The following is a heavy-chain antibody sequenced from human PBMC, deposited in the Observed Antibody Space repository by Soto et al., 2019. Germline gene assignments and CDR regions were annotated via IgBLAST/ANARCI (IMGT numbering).Heavy chain of an antibody. CDR2: ISECGGTP. J-gene: IGHJ4*02. Sequence: GGSLRLSCAASGFTFSAFAMSWVRQAPGKGLEWVSTISECGGTPFYADSVKGRFTISRDNSQNTLHLQMTTLRAEDTAVYFCAKRNRYYFDSWGQGSLVTVSS. CDR1: GFTFSAFA. CDR3: AKRNRYYFDS. V-gene: IGHV3-23*01.